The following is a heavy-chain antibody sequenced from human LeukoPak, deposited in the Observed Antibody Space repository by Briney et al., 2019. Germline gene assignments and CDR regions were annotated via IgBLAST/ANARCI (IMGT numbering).Heavy chain of an antibody. CDR2: IYYSGST. V-gene: IGHV4-59*01. CDR1: GGSISTYY. CDR3: ARGGSGYHSSLYYYYYYMDV. J-gene: IGHJ6*03. Sequence: SETLSLTCTVSGGSISTYYWSWIRQPPGKGLEWIGYIYYSGSTNYNPSLKSRVTISVDTSKNQFSLKLNSVTAADTAVYYCARGGSGYHSSLYYYYYYMDVWGKGTTVTVSS. D-gene: IGHD3-3*01.